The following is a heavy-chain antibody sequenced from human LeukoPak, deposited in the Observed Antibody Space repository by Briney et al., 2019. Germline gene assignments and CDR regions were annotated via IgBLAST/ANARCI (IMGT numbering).Heavy chain of an antibody. J-gene: IGHJ4*01. CDR1: GGTFSSYA. Sequence: GSSVKVSCKASGGTFSSYAISWVRQAPGQGLEWMGGIIPIFGTANYAQKLQGRVTMTTDTSTSTAYMELRSLRSDDTAVYYCARGEDDYGDYTRLDYWGQEPWSPSPQ. CDR2: IIPIFGTA. D-gene: IGHD4-17*01. CDR3: ARGEDDYGDYTRLDY. V-gene: IGHV1-69*05.